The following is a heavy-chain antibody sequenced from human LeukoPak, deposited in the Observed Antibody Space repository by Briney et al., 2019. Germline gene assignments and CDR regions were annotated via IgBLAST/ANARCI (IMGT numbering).Heavy chain of an antibody. J-gene: IGHJ4*02. CDR2: ISSSSSTI. Sequence: PGGSLRLSCAASGFTFRSYSMNWVRQAPGKGLEWVSYISSSSSTIYYADSVKGRFTISRDNAKNSLYLQMNSLRAEDTAVYYCARGASGYSSSWYPADYWGQGTLVTVSS. CDR3: ARGASGYSSSWYPADY. V-gene: IGHV3-48*04. D-gene: IGHD6-13*01. CDR1: GFTFRSYS.